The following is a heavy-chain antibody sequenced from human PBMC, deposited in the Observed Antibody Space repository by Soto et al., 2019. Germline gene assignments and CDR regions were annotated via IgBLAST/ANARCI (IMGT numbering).Heavy chain of an antibody. Sequence: HPGGSLRLSCTASGFTFGDYAMSWVRQAPGKGLEWVGFIRSKAYGGTTEYAASVKGRFTISRDDSKSIAYLQMNSLKTEDTAVYYCTRDPSGIIAAAQDAFDIWGQGTMVTVSS. V-gene: IGHV3-49*04. J-gene: IGHJ3*02. CDR3: TRDPSGIIAAAQDAFDI. CDR2: IRSKAYGGTT. D-gene: IGHD6-13*01. CDR1: GFTFGDYA.